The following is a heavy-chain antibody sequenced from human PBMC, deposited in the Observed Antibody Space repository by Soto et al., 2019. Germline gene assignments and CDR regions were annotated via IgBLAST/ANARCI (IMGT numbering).Heavy chain of an antibody. CDR2: IYYSGST. D-gene: IGHD3-10*01. CDR3: ARGHPLEGEFDY. V-gene: IGHV4-31*03. Sequence: QVQLQESGPGLVKPSQTLSLTCTVSGGSISSGGYYWSWIRQHPGKGLEWIGYIYYSGSTYYNPSLKSRVTISVDTTKNQYSLKLSSVTAADTAVYYVARGHPLEGEFDYWGQGTLVTVSS. CDR1: GGSISSGGYY. J-gene: IGHJ4*02.